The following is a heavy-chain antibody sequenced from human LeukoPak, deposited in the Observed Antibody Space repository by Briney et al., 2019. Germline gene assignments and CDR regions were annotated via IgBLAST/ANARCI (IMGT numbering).Heavy chain of an antibody. V-gene: IGHV3-48*01. J-gene: IGHJ4*02. CDR3: ARGHSSSWSFFDY. D-gene: IGHD6-13*01. CDR2: ISSSSSTI. Sequence: HPGGSLRLSCAASGFTFSSYSMNWVRQAPGKGLEWVSYISSSSSTIYYADSVKGRFTISRDNAKNSLYLQMNSLRAEDTAVYYCARGHSSSWSFFDYWGQGTLVTVSS. CDR1: GFTFSSYS.